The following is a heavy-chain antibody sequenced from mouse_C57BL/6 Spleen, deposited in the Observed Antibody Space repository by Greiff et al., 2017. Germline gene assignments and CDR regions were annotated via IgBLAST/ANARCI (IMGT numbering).Heavy chain of an antibody. CDR3: TSPYDFSFAY. D-gene: IGHD2-4*01. CDR1: GYTFTDYE. J-gene: IGHJ3*01. CDR2: IDPETGGT. Sequence: VQLQQSGAELVRPGASVTLSCKASGYTFTDYEMHWVKQTPVHGLEWIGAIDPETGGTAYNQKFKGKAILTADKSSSTAYMELRSLTSEYSAVYYCTSPYDFSFAYWGQGTLVTVSA. V-gene: IGHV1-15*01.